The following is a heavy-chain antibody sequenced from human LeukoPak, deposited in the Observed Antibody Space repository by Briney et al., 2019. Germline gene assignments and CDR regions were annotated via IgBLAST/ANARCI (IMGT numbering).Heavy chain of an antibody. J-gene: IGHJ3*02. CDR1: VFTFSSYW. CDR3: ARDVEMTTTGDGFDI. D-gene: IGHD5-24*01. CDR2: ISSDGSTT. Sequence: GGSLRLSCAASVFTFSSYWMHWVRQVPGKGLVWVSSISSDGSTTRYADSVKGRFAISRDNAKNTLYLQMNSLRAEDTAVYFCARDVEMTTTGDGFDIWGQGTMVTVS. V-gene: IGHV3-74*01.